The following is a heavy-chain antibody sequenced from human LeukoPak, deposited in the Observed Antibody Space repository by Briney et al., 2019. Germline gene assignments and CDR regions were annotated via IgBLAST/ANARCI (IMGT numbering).Heavy chain of an antibody. J-gene: IGHJ6*03. CDR1: GYSISSGYY. D-gene: IGHD2-2*01. V-gene: IGHV4-4*07. Sequence: ASETLSLTCTVSGYSISSGYYWSWIRQPAGKGLEWIGRIYTSGSTNYNPSLKSRVTMSVDTSKNQFSLKLSSVTAADTAVYYCARDDRDIVVVPAAPLNYYYYYYMDVWGKGTTVTISS. CDR3: ARDDRDIVVVPAAPLNYYYYYYMDV. CDR2: IYTSGST.